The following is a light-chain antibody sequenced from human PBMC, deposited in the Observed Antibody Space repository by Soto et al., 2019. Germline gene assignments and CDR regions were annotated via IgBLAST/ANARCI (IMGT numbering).Light chain of an antibody. J-gene: IGKJ2*01. CDR1: PSVDSN. V-gene: IGKV3-15*01. CDR2: GAS. CDR3: QHYNNWPPET. Sequence: EIVMTQSPATLSASPGERATLSCRASPSVDSNLAWYQQKPGQAPRLLIYGASTRATGIPARFSGSGSGTEFTLTISSLQSEYFAVYFCQHYNNWPPETFGQGTKLEIK.